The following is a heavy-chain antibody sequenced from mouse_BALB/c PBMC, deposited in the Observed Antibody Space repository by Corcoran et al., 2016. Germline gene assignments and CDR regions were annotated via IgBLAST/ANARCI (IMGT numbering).Heavy chain of an antibody. D-gene: IGHD2-14*01. CDR1: GFNIKDTY. V-gene: IGHV14-3*02. CDR2: IDPANGNT. Sequence: EVQLQQSGAELVKPGASVKLSCTASGFNIKDTYMHWVKQRPEQGLEWIGRIDPANGNTKYDPKFQGKATITADTSSNTAYLQLSSLTSEDTAVYYCAKYDWYFDVWGAGTTVTVSS. CDR3: AKYDWYFDV. J-gene: IGHJ1*01.